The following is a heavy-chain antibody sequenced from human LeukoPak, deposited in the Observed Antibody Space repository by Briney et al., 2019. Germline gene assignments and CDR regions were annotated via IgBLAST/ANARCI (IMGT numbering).Heavy chain of an antibody. D-gene: IGHD3-10*02. CDR3: AELGITMIGGV. CDR1: GFIFSIYA. Sequence: GGSLRLSCAASGFIFSIYAMNWVRQAAGKGLEWVSYISSRGSTIYYADSVKGRFTISRDNDKNSLYLQMNSLRAEDTAVYYCAELGITMIGGVWGKGPTVTISS. CDR2: ISSRGSTI. J-gene: IGHJ6*04. V-gene: IGHV3-48*03.